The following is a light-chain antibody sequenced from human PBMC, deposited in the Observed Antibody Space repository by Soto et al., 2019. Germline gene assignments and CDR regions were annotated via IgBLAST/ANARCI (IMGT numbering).Light chain of an antibody. CDR2: DES. J-gene: IGKJ2*01. V-gene: IGKV3D-20*01. CDR1: QTVVGDS. Sequence: DMVLTQSPATLSLSPGERATLSCGASQTVVGDSIAWYQQRPGLPPRLVIRDESTRATGIPDRFSGSGSGADVTLTISSQEPDDFAVYYCQQYCNSPYTFGQGTKLEIK. CDR3: QQYCNSPYT.